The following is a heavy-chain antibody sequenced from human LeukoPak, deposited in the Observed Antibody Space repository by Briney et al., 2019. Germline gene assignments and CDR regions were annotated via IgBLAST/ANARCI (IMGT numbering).Heavy chain of an antibody. CDR2: IIPIFGTA. V-gene: IGHV1-69*13. D-gene: IGHD3/OR15-3a*01. CDR3: ASHGTGYYSLRFDP. J-gene: IGHJ5*02. CDR1: GGTFSSYA. Sequence: PVKVSCKASGGTFSSYAISWVRQAPGQGLEWMGGIIPIFGTANYAQKFQGRVTITADESTSTAYMELSSLRSEDTAVYYCASHGTGYYSLRFDPWGQGTLVTVSS.